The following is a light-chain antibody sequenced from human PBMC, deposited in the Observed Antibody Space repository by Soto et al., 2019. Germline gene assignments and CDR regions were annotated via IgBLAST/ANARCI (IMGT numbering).Light chain of an antibody. CDR3: IAYTSNSILL. Sequence: QSALTQPASVSGSPGQSITVSCTGSTSDVGTYDYVSWYQHHPGKAPKLIISEVNKRPSGVSNRFSGSKSGNTASLTISGLQAEDEADYYCIAYTSNSILLFGGGTQLTVL. V-gene: IGLV2-14*01. CDR2: EVN. CDR1: TSDVGTYDY. J-gene: IGLJ3*02.